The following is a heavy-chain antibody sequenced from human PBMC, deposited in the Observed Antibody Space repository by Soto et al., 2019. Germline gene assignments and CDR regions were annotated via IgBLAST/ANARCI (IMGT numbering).Heavy chain of an antibody. V-gene: IGHV4-34*01. D-gene: IGHD3-22*01. Sequence: SETLSLTCPVYGGSFSGYYWSWIRQPPGKGLEWIGEINHSGSTNYNPSLKSRVTISVDTSKNQFSLKLSSVTAADTAVYYCARXPSRIYYYDSSGYPFDYWGQGTLVTVSS. CDR2: INHSGST. CDR1: GGSFSGYY. CDR3: ARXPSRIYYYDSSGYPFDY. J-gene: IGHJ4*02.